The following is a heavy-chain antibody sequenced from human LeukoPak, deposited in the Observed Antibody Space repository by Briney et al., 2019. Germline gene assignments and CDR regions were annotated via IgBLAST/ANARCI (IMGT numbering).Heavy chain of an antibody. CDR2: INPKSADT. D-gene: IGHD2-2*01. CDR3: ARGPGLGVPAVILDYYGLDV. V-gene: IGHV1-2*02. CDR1: GYTFSDYY. J-gene: IGHJ6*02. Sequence: ASVKVSCKASGYTFSDYYLHWVRQAPGQGLEWMGWINPKSADTNYAQEFRGRVTMTRDTSISTAFIELSRLISDDTAVYYCARGPGLGVPAVILDYYGLDVWGQGTTVTVSS.